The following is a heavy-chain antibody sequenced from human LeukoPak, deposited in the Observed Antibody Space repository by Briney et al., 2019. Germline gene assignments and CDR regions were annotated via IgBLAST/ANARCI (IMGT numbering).Heavy chain of an antibody. Sequence: GGSLRLSCALTGVTFYTYLVSGLRHVPGKELEWWANITQDASAKYYVDSVKDRFTISRDNAKNSLYLQMNSLRAEDTGVYYCAREGVPGATAHHYDYWGQGSLVTVSS. CDR2: ITQDASAK. V-gene: IGHV3-7*01. J-gene: IGHJ4*02. D-gene: IGHD1-26*01. CDR1: GVTFYTYL. CDR3: AREGVPGATAHHYDY.